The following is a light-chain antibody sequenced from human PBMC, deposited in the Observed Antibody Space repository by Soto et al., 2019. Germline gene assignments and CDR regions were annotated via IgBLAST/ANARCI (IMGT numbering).Light chain of an antibody. CDR3: QQYGNSPR. CDR1: QSVTSSY. CDR2: GAS. V-gene: IGKV3-20*01. J-gene: IGKJ1*01. Sequence: EIVLTQSPGTLSLSPGERAALSCRASQSVTSSYLAWYQHKPGQAPRLLIYGASSRATGIPDRFSGSGSGTDFTLTISSLEPEDCAVYYCQQYGNSPRFGQGTKVDIK.